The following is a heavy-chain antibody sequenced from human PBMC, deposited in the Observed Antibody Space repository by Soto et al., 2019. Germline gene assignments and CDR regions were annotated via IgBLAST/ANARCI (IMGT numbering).Heavy chain of an antibody. CDR1: GFRFRDYW. D-gene: IGHD3-16*02. CDR3: AAYCYTMTCTHFHGYS. J-gene: IGHJ5*02. Sequence: PGGSLRLSCSVSGFRFRDYWMSWCRQAPGKGLEWVANIRQDESDKYYVDSVKGRFTISRDNAKNALYLQMNSLRVEDTAVYYCAAYCYTMTCTHFHGYSWGQGTQVTVSS. V-gene: IGHV3-7*03. CDR2: IRQDESDK.